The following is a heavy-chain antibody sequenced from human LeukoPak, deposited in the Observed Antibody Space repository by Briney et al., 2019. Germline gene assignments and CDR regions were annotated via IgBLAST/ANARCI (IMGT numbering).Heavy chain of an antibody. J-gene: IGHJ4*02. CDR3: ARDAIAAAGT. Sequence: GGSLRLSCAASAFTISRDDMAWVRQPPGKRPEWISSISGNGAGTHYIDSVRGRFIISRDNSKNTVYLQMNSLRAEDTAVYYGARDAIAAAGTWGQGTLVTVSS. CDR2: ISGNGAGT. CDR1: AFTISRDD. D-gene: IGHD6-13*01. V-gene: IGHV3-23*01.